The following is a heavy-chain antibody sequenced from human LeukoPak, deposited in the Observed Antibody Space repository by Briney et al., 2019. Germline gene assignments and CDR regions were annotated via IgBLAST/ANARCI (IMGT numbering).Heavy chain of an antibody. V-gene: IGHV3-74*01. Sequence: GGSLRLSCAGSGFTFRSYWMHWVRQAPGKGLVWVSRISTDASSTTYADSVKGRFTISRDNAKNSLYLQMNSLRAEDTAVYYCARGIQTRDGYNSWGQGTLVTVSS. J-gene: IGHJ5*02. CDR3: ARGIQTRDGYNS. CDR2: ISTDASST. CDR1: GFTFRSYW. D-gene: IGHD5-24*01.